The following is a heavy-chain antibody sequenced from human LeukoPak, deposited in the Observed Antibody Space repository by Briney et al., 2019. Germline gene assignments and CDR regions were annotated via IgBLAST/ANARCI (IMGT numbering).Heavy chain of an antibody. J-gene: IGHJ5*02. D-gene: IGHD4-17*01. V-gene: IGHV1-18*01. CDR3: ARAKRTVTTLSGNWFDP. CDR1: GYTFTSYG. CDR2: ISAYNGNT. Sequence: GATVKVSCKASGYTFTSYGISWVRQAPGQGLEWMGWISAYNGNTNYAQKLQGRVTMTTDTSTSTPYMELRSLRSDDTAVYYCARAKRTVTTLSGNWFDPWGQGTLVTVSS.